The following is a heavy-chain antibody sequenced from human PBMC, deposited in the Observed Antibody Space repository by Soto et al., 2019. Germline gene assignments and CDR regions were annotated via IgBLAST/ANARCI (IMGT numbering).Heavy chain of an antibody. CDR1: GFTFSSYS. J-gene: IGHJ4*02. CDR2: VSGSVGGT. D-gene: IGHD4-17*01. Sequence: LSRSCAASGFTFSSYSMNWVRQAPGKGLEWVSAVSGSVGGTYYADSVKDRFTISRDKSKNTLYLQMNSLRAEDTAVYYCAKEAFDSTVTTYFDSWGQGTLVTVS. CDR3: AKEAFDSTVTTYFDS. V-gene: IGHV3-23*01.